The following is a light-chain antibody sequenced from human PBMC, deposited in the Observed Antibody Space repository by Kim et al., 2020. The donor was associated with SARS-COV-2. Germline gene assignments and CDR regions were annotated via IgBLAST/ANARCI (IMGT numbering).Light chain of an antibody. V-gene: IGLV3-19*01. J-gene: IGLJ3*02. CDR3: NSRDSSGNNWV. Sequence: ALGQTVRFTCQGDSLRSYYASWYQQKPGQAPVLVIYGKNNRPSGIPDRFSGSSSGNTASLTITGAQAEDEADYYCNSRDSSGNNWVFGGGTQLTVL. CDR2: GKN. CDR1: SLRSYY.